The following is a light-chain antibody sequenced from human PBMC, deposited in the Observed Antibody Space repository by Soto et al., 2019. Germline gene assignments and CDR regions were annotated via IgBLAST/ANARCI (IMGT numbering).Light chain of an antibody. CDR3: QAWDSTTAV. Sequence: SYELTQTPSVSVSPGQTASITCSGDELGHKNAFWYLQKPGQSPVLVIYQDTKRPSEIPERFSGSNSGNTATLTISGTQAMDEADYYCQAWDSTTAVFGGGTKVTVL. CDR1: ELGHKN. CDR2: QDT. J-gene: IGLJ2*01. V-gene: IGLV3-1*01.